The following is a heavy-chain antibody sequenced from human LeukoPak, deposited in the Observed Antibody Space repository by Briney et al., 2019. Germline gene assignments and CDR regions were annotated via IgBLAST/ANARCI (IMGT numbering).Heavy chain of an antibody. V-gene: IGHV3-7*01. Sequence: GGSLRLSCVASGFTFTNHAMSWVRQAPGKGLEWVANIKQDGSEKYYVDSVKGRFTISRDNAKNSLYLQMNSLRAEDTAVYYCASPYYYDSSGYYPPHYWGQGTLVTVSS. CDR3: ASPYYYDSSGYYPPHY. D-gene: IGHD3-22*01. CDR1: GFTFTNHA. CDR2: IKQDGSEK. J-gene: IGHJ4*02.